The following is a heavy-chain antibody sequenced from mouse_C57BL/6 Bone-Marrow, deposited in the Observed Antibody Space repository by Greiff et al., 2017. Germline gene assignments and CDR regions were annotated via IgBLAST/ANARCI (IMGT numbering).Heavy chain of an antibody. CDR3: ARVTTVVAPFAY. Sequence: EVQLQQSGPVLVKPGASVKMSCKASGYTFTDYYMNWVKQSHGKSLEWIGVINPYNGGTSYNQKFKGKATLTVDKSSSTAYMELNSLTSEHSAVYYCARVTTVVAPFAYWGQGTLVTVSA. CDR2: INPYNGGT. CDR1: GYTFTDYY. J-gene: IGHJ3*01. V-gene: IGHV1-19*01. D-gene: IGHD1-1*01.